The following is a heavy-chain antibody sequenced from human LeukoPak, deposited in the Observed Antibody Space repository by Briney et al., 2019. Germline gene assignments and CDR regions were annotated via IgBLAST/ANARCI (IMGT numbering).Heavy chain of an antibody. V-gene: IGHV4-59*12. J-gene: IGHJ4*02. CDR1: GGSISSYY. Sequence: SETLSLTCTVSGGSISSYYWSWIRQPPGKGLEWIGYIYYSGSTNYNPSLKSRVTISVDTSKNQFSLKLSSVTAADTAVYYCARDLGYGDFDYWGQGTLVTVSS. D-gene: IGHD4-17*01. CDR2: IYYSGST. CDR3: ARDLGYGDFDY.